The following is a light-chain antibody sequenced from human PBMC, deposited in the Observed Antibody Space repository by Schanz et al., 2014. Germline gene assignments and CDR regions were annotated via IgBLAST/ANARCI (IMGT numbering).Light chain of an antibody. J-gene: IGLJ2*01. V-gene: IGLV3-1*01. Sequence: SYELTQPPSVSVSPGQTASITCSGDKLGDKYAYWYQQRPGQSPVLVIYQDNKRPSGIPARFSGSNSGNTATLTISGTQAMDEADYYCQAWDSNYVIFGGGTKLTVL. CDR3: QAWDSNYVI. CDR1: KLGDKY. CDR2: QDN.